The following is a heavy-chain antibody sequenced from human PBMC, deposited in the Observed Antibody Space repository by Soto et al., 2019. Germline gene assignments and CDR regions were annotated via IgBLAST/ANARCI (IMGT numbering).Heavy chain of an antibody. CDR3: ARSYCISTSCPPYYYYGMDV. CDR2: IIPIFGTA. D-gene: IGHD2-2*01. J-gene: IGHJ6*02. V-gene: IGHV1-69*13. CDR1: GGTFSSDS. Sequence: SVKVSCKASGGTFSSDSFSWVLQAPGQGLEWMGGIIPIFGTANYAQKFQGRVTITADESTSTAYMELSSLRSEDTAVYYCARSYCISTSCPPYYYYGMDVWGQGTTVTVSS.